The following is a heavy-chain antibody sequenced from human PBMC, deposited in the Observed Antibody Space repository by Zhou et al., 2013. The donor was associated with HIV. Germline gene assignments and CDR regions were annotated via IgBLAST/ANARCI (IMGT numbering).Heavy chain of an antibody. V-gene: IGHV1-69*12. Sequence: QVQLVQSGAEVKKPGSSVKVSCKASGGTFSRYAISWVRQAPGQGLEWMGGIIPMFGTTNFAQKFQGRVTITADESTSTAYMELSSLRSEDTAVYYCARDGDSRWYSWFDPGAREPWSPSPQ. CDR2: IIPMFGTT. J-gene: IGHJ5*02. CDR1: GGTFSRYA. CDR3: ARDGDSRWYSWFDP. D-gene: IGHD6-13*01.